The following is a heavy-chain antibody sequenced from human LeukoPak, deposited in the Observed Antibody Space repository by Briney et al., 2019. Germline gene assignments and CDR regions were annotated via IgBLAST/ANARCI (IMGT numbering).Heavy chain of an antibody. D-gene: IGHD3-10*01. CDR3: ARDYYGSGSYYFDY. CDR1: GFTVSSNY. V-gene: IGHV3-66*01. Sequence: GGSLRLSCAASGFTVSSNYMSWVRQGPGKGLEGVSVIYSGGSTYYADSVKGRFNISRDNSKNTLYLQMNSLRAEDTAVYYCARDYYGSGSYYFDYWGQGTLVTVSS. J-gene: IGHJ4*02. CDR2: IYSGGST.